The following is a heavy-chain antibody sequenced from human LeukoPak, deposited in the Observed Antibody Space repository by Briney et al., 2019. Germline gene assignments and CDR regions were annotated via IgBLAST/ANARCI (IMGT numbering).Heavy chain of an antibody. Sequence: SETLSLTCAVYGGSFSGYYWSWIRQPPGKGLEWIGEINHSGSTNYNPSLKSRVTISVDKSKNQFSLKLSSVTAADTAVYYCARSPDYGELDYWGQGTLVTVSS. V-gene: IGHV4-34*01. D-gene: IGHD4-17*01. CDR2: INHSGST. J-gene: IGHJ4*02. CDR1: GGSFSGYY. CDR3: ARSPDYGELDY.